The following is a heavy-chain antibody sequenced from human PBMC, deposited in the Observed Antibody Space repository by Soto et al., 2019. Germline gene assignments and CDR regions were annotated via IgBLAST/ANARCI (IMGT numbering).Heavy chain of an antibody. Sequence: EASVKVSCKASGYTFTGYYMHWVRQAPGQGLEWMGWINPNSGGTSYAQKFQGRVTMTRDTSISTAHMELSRLRSDDTAVYYCATASSGYCSSTNCYTGVEYFQNWGQGTLVTVSS. D-gene: IGHD2-2*02. CDR1: GYTFTGYY. J-gene: IGHJ1*01. CDR3: ATASSGYCSSTNCYTGVEYFQN. V-gene: IGHV1-2*02. CDR2: INPNSGGT.